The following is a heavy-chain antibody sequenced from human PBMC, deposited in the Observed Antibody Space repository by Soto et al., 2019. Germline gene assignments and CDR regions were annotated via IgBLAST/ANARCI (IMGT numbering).Heavy chain of an antibody. CDR1: GGSISSYY. V-gene: IGHV4-59*01. D-gene: IGHD3-3*01. J-gene: IGHJ4*02. CDR2: IYYSGST. CDR3: ARGPKYDFWSGYLYYFDY. Sequence: QVQLQESGPGLVKPSETLSLTCTVSGGSISSYYWSWIRQPPGKGLEWIGYIYYSGSTNYNPSLKSRVTISVDTSKNQFSLKLSSATAADTAVYYCARGPKYDFWSGYLYYFDYWGQGTLVTVSS.